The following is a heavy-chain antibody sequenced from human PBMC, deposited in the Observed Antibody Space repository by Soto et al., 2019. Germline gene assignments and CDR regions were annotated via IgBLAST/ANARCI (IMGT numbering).Heavy chain of an antibody. D-gene: IGHD4-4*01. CDR1: GFIFSSYA. V-gene: IGHV3-30*04. J-gene: IGHJ5*02. CDR3: ARDPGSNWYPNWFDP. Sequence: GGSLRLSCAASGFIFSSYAMHWVRQAPGKGLEWVAVISYDGSKKYYADSVKGRFTISRDNSKNTLYLQMNSLRAEDTAVYYCARDPGSNWYPNWFDPWGQGTLVTVSS. CDR2: ISYDGSKK.